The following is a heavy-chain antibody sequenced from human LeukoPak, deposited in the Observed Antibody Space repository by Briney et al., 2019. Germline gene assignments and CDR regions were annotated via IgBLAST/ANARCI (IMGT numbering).Heavy chain of an antibody. Sequence: SETLSLTCTVSGGSISSYYWSWIRQPPGKGLEWIGYIYYSGSTNYNPSLKSRVTISVDTSKNQFSLMLSSVTAAGTAVYYCARTPNSEYWGEGALVAVSS. V-gene: IGHV4-59*01. CDR3: ARTPNSEY. D-gene: IGHD4-23*01. CDR1: GGSISSYY. CDR2: IYYSGST. J-gene: IGHJ4*02.